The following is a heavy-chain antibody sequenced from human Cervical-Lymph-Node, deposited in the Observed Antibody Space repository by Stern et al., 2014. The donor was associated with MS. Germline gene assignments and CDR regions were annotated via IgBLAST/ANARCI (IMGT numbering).Heavy chain of an antibody. Sequence: EVHLVESGAEVKKPGESLKISCKGSGYTFTNNWIAWVRQMPGKGLEWMGIIYPDDSDIRYSPSLQGQVHISADKSLRTDSPQGSSLKAADSAVYYCARPPPRRKWDDPNYGMDVWGQGTTVTVSS. CDR1: GYTFTNNW. CDR3: ARPPPRRKWDDPNYGMDV. D-gene: IGHD1-1*01. J-gene: IGHJ6*01. CDR2: IYPDDSDI. V-gene: IGHV5-51*03.